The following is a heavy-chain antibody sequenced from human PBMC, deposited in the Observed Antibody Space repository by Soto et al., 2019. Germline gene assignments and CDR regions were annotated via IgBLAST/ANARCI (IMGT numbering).Heavy chain of an antibody. CDR1: GGSFSGYY. V-gene: IGHV4-34*01. Sequence: NPSETLSLTCAVYGGSFSGYYWSWIRQPPGKGLEWIGEINHSGSTNYNPSLKSRVTISVDTSKNQFSLKLSSVTAADTAVYYCAGSDSSSWFQPFDYWGQGTLVTVSS. CDR2: INHSGST. CDR3: AGSDSSSWFQPFDY. J-gene: IGHJ4*02. D-gene: IGHD6-13*01.